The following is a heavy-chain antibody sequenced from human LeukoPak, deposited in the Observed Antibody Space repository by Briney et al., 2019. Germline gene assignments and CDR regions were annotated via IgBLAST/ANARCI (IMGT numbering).Heavy chain of an antibody. J-gene: IGHJ4*02. CDR1: GFTFSNYA. V-gene: IGHV3-23*01. CDR2: ISGSGYST. Sequence: GGSLRLSCAASGFTFSNYAMSWVRQAPGRGLEWVSGISGSGYSTYYADSVKGRLTISRDNSKNTLYLQMISLRAEDTAIYYCAKEIDIAARLVEFWGQGILVAVSS. CDR3: AKEIDIAARLVEF. D-gene: IGHD6-6*01.